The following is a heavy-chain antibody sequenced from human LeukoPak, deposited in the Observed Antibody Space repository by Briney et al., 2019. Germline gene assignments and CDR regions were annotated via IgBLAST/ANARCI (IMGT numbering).Heavy chain of an antibody. D-gene: IGHD3-3*01. CDR1: GFTFSSYA. CDR2: ISGSGGST. V-gene: IGHV3-23*01. Sequence: PGGSLRLSCAASGFTFSSYAMSWVRQAPGKGLEWVSAISGSGGSTYYADSVKGRFTISRDNSKNTLYLQMNSLRAEDTAVYYCAKSGMCGGVSELYFDYWGQGALVTDSS. J-gene: IGHJ4*02. CDR3: AKSGMCGGVSELYFDY.